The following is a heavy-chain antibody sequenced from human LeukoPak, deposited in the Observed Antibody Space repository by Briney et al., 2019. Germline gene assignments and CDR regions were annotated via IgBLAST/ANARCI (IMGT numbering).Heavy chain of an antibody. V-gene: IGHV1-46*01. Sequence: ASVKVSCKASGYTFTSYYMHWVRQAPGQGLEWMGIINPSGGSTSYAQKFQGRVTMTRDMSTSTVYMELSSLRSEDTAVYYCARDEYSGSFHRGYYFDYWGQGTLVTVSS. CDR3: ARDEYSGSFHRGYYFDY. J-gene: IGHJ4*02. CDR2: INPSGGST. D-gene: IGHD1-26*01. CDR1: GYTFTSYY.